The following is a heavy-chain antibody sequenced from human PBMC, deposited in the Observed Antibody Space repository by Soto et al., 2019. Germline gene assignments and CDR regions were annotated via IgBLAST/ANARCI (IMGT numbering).Heavy chain of an antibody. CDR3: AKATHYYGSGSYYTPLLY. CDR1: WFTFCSYS. V-gene: IGHV3-23*01. CDR2: ISGSGGST. Sequence: GGGLRLSCAAPWFTFCSYSLSWVPPAPGEGREWVSAISGSGGSTYYADSVKGRFTISRDNSKNTLYLQMNSLRAEDTAVYYCAKATHYYGSGSYYTPLLYWGQGTLVTVSS. D-gene: IGHD3-10*01. J-gene: IGHJ4*02.